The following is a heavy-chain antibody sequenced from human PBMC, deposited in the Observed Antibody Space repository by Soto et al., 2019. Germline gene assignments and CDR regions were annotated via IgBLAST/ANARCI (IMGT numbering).Heavy chain of an antibody. CDR3: ARLPNKSPQN. Sequence: EVQLVKSRGGLVQPGGSLRLSCAASGFTFSSYWMHWVRQAPGKGLVWVSSISTDASSTSYADPVKGRFTISRDNAKNTLYLQMNSVRAEDTAVYYCARLPNKSPQNWGQGTLVIVSP. V-gene: IGHV3-74*01. CDR1: GFTFSSYW. J-gene: IGHJ1*01. CDR2: ISTDASST.